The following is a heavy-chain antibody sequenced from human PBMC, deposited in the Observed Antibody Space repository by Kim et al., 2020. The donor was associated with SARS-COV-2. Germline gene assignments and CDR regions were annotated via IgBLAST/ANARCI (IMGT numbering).Heavy chain of an antibody. J-gene: IGHJ4*02. CDR2: IYKDDSA. V-gene: IGHV4-39*01. D-gene: IGHD3-10*01. CDR3: ARHAGSRGYYGSESYYYLDF. Sequence: SETLSLTCTVSGGSMNSGTYYWGWIRQAPGMGLEWIGNIYKDDSAYYNPSLKSRVTISVDPSTNQFSLQLRYVTAADTSVYYCARHAGSRGYYGSESYYYLDFWGQGTLVTVSS. CDR1: GGSMNSGTYY.